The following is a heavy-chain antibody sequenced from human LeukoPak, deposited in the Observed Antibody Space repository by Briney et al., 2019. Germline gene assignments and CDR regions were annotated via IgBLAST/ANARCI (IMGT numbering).Heavy chain of an antibody. V-gene: IGHV4-34*01. CDR2: INHSGST. Sequence: PSETLSLTCTVSGGSISSYYWSWIRQPPGKGLEWIGEINHSGSTNYNPSLKSRVTISVDTSKNQFSLKLSSVTAADTAVYYCARDPYSTLNVRSVQEDYWGQGTLVTVSS. CDR1: GGSISSYY. CDR3: ARDPYSTLNVRSVQEDY. D-gene: IGHD1-1*01. J-gene: IGHJ4*02.